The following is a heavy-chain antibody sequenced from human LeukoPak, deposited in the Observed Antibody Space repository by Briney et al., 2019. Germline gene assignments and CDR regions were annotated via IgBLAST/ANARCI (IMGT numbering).Heavy chain of an antibody. CDR2: INLNSGGT. CDR3: ARDRVTTNTPYFDY. J-gene: IGHJ4*02. CDR1: GYTFTGYY. Sequence: ATVKVSCKASGYTFTGYYMHWVRQAPGQGHEWMGLINLNSGGTNYAQNFQGRVTMTRDTSISTAYMELSRLRSDDTAVYYCARDRVTTNTPYFDYWGQGTLVTVSS. V-gene: IGHV1-2*02. D-gene: IGHD4-17*01.